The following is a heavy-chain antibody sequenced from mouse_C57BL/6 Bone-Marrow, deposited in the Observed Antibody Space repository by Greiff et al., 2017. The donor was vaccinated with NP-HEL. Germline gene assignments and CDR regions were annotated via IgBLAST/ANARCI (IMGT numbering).Heavy chain of an antibody. J-gene: IGHJ3*01. CDR1: GYTFTSYW. D-gene: IGHD2-4*01. V-gene: IGHV1-55*01. Sequence: VQLQQPGAELVKPGASVKMSCKASGYTFTSYWITWVKQRPGQGLEWIGDIYPGSGSTNYNEKFKSKATLTVDTSSSTGYMQLSSLTSEDSAVYYCARHPYYDYDWFAYWGQGTLVTVSA. CDR2: IYPGSGST. CDR3: ARHPYYDYDWFAY.